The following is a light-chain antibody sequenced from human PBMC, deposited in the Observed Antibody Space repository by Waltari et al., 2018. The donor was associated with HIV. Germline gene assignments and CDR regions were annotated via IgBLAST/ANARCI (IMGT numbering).Light chain of an antibody. J-gene: IGLJ3*02. V-gene: IGLV1-44*01. CDR2: ISY. Sequence: QSVLTQPPSASGTPGQTVTISCPRSSSNIPSHSVDWYQHVPGPAPKLRIRISYHRPSGVSGRLSGYRSGTSASLTISGLQSEDEADYYCAAWDDSVSGLVFGGGTKLTVL. CDR1: SSNIPSHS. CDR3: AAWDDSVSGLV.